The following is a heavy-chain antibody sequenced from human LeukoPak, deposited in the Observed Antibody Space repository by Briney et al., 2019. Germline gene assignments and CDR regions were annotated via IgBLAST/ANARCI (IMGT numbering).Heavy chain of an antibody. V-gene: IGHV3-23*01. CDR1: GFTFSTYA. CDR2: ISGSGSIT. J-gene: IGHJ4*02. Sequence: GGSLRLSCEATGFTFSTYAMSWVRQASGKGLEWVSGISGSGSITYYADSVKGRFTISRDNSKNTLFLEMSSLRAEDTAVYYCAKQTRYDSPAGGRGFDYWGQGTLVTVSS. CDR3: AKQTRYDSPAGGRGFDY. D-gene: IGHD3-22*01.